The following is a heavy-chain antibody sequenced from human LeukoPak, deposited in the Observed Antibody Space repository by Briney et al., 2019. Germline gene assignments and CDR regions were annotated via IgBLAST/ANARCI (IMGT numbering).Heavy chain of an antibody. Sequence: SVKVSCKASGGSFSSYAISWGRQAPGQGLEGMGGIIPIFGTANYAQKFQGRVTITADESTSTAYMELSSLRSEDTAVYYCARGQETGTKYYFDYWGQGTLVTVSS. CDR3: ARGQETGTKYYFDY. J-gene: IGHJ4*02. D-gene: IGHD1-7*01. CDR2: IIPIFGTA. CDR1: GGSFSSYA. V-gene: IGHV1-69*01.